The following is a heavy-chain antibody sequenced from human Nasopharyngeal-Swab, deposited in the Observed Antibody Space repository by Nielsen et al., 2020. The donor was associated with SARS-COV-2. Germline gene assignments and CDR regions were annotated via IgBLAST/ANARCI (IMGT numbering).Heavy chain of an antibody. CDR3: ARVFSGTYSQFDY. J-gene: IGHJ4*02. V-gene: IGHV1-18*01. CDR2: ISAYNGNT. Sequence: WVRQAPGQGLEWMGWISAYNGNTNYAQKLQGRATMTTDTSTSTAYMELRSLRSDDTAVYYCARVFSGTYSQFDYWGQGTLVTVSS. D-gene: IGHD1-26*01.